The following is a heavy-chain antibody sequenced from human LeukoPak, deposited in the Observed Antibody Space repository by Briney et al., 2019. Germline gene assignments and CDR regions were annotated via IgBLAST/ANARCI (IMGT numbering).Heavy chain of an antibody. V-gene: IGHV3-30*04. Sequence: GGSLRLSCAASGFTFSSYAMHWVRQAPGKGLEWVAVISYDGSNKYYADSVKGRFTISRDNSKNTLYLQMNSLRAEDTAVYYCARGRWLQLDYGYWGQGTLVTVSS. D-gene: IGHD5-24*01. CDR2: ISYDGSNK. J-gene: IGHJ4*02. CDR1: GFTFSSYA. CDR3: ARGRWLQLDYGY.